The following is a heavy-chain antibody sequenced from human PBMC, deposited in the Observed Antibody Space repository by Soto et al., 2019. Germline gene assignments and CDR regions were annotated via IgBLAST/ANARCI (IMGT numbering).Heavy chain of an antibody. Sequence: PGGSLRLSCAASGFTFSNAWINWVRQAPGKGLEWVGRIKSKTDGGTTDYAAPVKGRFTISRDDSKNTLYLQMNSLKTEDTAVYYCTTDDPLLWFGESLNYYYYYGMDVWGQGTTVTVSS. CDR2: IKSKTDGGTT. D-gene: IGHD3-10*01. CDR3: TTDDPLLWFGESLNYYYYYGMDV. V-gene: IGHV3-15*07. J-gene: IGHJ6*02. CDR1: GFTFSNAW.